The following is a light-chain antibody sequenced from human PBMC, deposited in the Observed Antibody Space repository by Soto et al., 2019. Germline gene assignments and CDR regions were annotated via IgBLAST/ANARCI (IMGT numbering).Light chain of an antibody. Sequence: EIEMTQYHATLSVSVGARATLSCRASQSVSRNLAWYQQKPGQAPRLLIYGASTRATGIPARFSSSGSGTEFTLTISSLQSDDFAVYDGQQYNNWPSWTFGQGTKVDIK. CDR3: QQYNNWPSWT. CDR1: QSVSRN. V-gene: IGKV3-15*01. J-gene: IGKJ1*01. CDR2: GAS.